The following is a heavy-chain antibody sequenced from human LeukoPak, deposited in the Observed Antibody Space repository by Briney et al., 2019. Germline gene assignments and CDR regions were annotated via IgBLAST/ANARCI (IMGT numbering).Heavy chain of an antibody. CDR2: ISAYNGNT. D-gene: IGHD3-9*01. V-gene: IGHV1-18*01. CDR3: ARDRDYDILIPQLEY. CDR1: GYTFTSYG. J-gene: IGHJ4*02. Sequence: ASVKVSCKASGYTFTSYGISWVRQAPGQGLEWMGWISAYNGNTSYAQKLQGRVTMTTDTSTSTAYMELRSLRFDDTAVYYCARDRDYDILIPQLEYWGQGTLVTVSS.